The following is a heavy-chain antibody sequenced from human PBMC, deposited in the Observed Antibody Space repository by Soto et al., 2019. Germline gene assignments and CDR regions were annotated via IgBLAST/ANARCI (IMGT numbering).Heavy chain of an antibody. V-gene: IGHV4-59*01. CDR1: GGSISSYY. CDR2: IYYSGST. D-gene: IGHD1-1*01. J-gene: IGHJ6*02. Sequence: SETLSLTCTVSGGSISSYYWSWIRQPPGKGLEWIGYIYYSGSTNYNPSLKSRVTISVDTSKNQFSLKLSSVTAADTAVYYCARETLEDGMDVWGQGTPLTLS. CDR3: ARETLEDGMDV.